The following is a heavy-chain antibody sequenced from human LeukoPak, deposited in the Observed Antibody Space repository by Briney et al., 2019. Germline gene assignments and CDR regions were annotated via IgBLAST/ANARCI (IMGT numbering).Heavy chain of an antibody. D-gene: IGHD2-15*01. V-gene: IGHV4-59*01. Sequence: SETLSLTCTVSGGSISSYYWSWIRQPPGKGLEWIGYIYYSGSTNYNPSLKSRLAISVDTSKIQFSLKLSSVTAADTAVYYCARGNGYCSGGSCYSSYYYGMDVWGQGTTVTVSS. CDR1: GGSISSYY. J-gene: IGHJ6*02. CDR3: ARGNGYCSGGSCYSSYYYGMDV. CDR2: IYYSGST.